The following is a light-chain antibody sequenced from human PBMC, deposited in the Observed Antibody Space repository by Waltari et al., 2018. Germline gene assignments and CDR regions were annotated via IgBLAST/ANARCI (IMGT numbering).Light chain of an antibody. CDR1: QSVLYHSNNKNY. V-gene: IGKV4-1*01. Sequence: DIVMTQSPDSLAVSLGERATINCKSSQSVLYHSNNKNYLAWFQPKPGQLPKQLIYWASTRESGVPDRFSGSGSGREYILTFSSLQAEDGAVYYCQQYYTTPYTFGQGTKLEIK. CDR3: QQYYTTPYT. CDR2: WAS. J-gene: IGKJ2*01.